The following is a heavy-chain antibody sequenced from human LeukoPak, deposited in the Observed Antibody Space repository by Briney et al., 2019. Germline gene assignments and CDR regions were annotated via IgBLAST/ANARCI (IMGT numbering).Heavy chain of an antibody. CDR2: INPSGGST. D-gene: IGHD2-21*02. V-gene: IGHV1-46*01. CDR1: GYTFTGYY. J-gene: IGHJ4*02. Sequence: ASVKVSCKASGYTFTGYYMHWVRQAPGQGLEWMGIINPSGGSTSYAQKFQGRVTMTRDTSTSTVYMELSSLRSEDTAVYYCARDEGGTAVRYYFDYWGQGTLVTASS. CDR3: ARDEGGTAVRYYFDY.